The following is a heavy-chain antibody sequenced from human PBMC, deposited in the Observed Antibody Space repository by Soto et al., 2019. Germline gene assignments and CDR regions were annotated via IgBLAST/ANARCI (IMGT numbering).Heavy chain of an antibody. Sequence: EVQLVESGGGFVQPGGALRLSCSASGFMFSYYAMHWGRQAPGKGLEYVSGISSYGDSTFYADFAKGRFTVSRDDSKDSLYLQIRSLRPEDTAIYYCVKAYMAYSSSSTFDYWGQGVPVSVSS. CDR1: GFMFSYYA. V-gene: IGHV3-64D*06. J-gene: IGHJ4*02. CDR2: ISSYGDST. CDR3: VKAYMAYSSSSTFDY. D-gene: IGHD6-6*01.